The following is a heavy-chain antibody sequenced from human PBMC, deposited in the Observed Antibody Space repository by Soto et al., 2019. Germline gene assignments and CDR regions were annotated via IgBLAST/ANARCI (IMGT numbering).Heavy chain of an antibody. CDR2: IYYSGNT. D-gene: IGHD6-25*01. Sequence: SETLSLTCDVSGDTISTGGYTWAWIRQPPGKGLEWIGYIYYSGNTYYNPSLQSRLTISVDTSKNQFSLKLSSVTAADTAVYYCARLYLSGQRYSSAWAGNWFDPWGQGTLVTVSS. V-gene: IGHV4-30-4*08. CDR3: ARLYLSGQRYSSAWAGNWFDP. CDR1: GDTISTGGYT. J-gene: IGHJ5*02.